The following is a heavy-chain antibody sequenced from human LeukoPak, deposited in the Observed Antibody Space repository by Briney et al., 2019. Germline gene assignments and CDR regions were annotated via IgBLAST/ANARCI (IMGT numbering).Heavy chain of an antibody. Sequence: SETLSLTCGVSGGSITNTNYWAWVRQPPGKGLEWIGEVNLQGSTNYNPSLMGRVAISVDTSESHISLQLTSVTAADTAVYYCVRAYDYWGQGTLVTVSS. V-gene: IGHV4-4*02. CDR3: VRAYDY. J-gene: IGHJ4*02. CDR2: VNLQGST. CDR1: GGSITNTNY.